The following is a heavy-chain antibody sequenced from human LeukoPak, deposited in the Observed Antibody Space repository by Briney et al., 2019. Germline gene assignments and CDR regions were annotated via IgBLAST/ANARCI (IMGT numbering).Heavy chain of an antibody. CDR3: ARDLGITMVRGVPRFDY. CDR1: GYTFTSYG. Sequence: EASVKVSCKASGYTFTSYGISWVRQAPGQGLEWMGWISAYNGNTNYAQELQGRVTMTTDTSTSTAYMELRSLRSDDTAVYYCARDLGITMVRGVPRFDYWGQGTLVTVSS. D-gene: IGHD3-10*01. V-gene: IGHV1-18*01. J-gene: IGHJ4*02. CDR2: ISAYNGNT.